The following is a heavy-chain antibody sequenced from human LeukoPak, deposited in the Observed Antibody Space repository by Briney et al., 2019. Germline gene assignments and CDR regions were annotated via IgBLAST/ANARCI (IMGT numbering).Heavy chain of an antibody. CDR2: FSGSGGNT. V-gene: IGHV3-23*01. Sequence: GGSLRLSCAASGFTFSSYAMSWVRQAPGKGLEWVSTFSGSGGNTYYADSVKGRFTISRDNSKNTLYLQMNSLRAEDTAVYYCARQHWFDPWGQGTLVTVSS. J-gene: IGHJ5*02. D-gene: IGHD1-1*01. CDR1: GFTFSSYA. CDR3: ARQHWFDP.